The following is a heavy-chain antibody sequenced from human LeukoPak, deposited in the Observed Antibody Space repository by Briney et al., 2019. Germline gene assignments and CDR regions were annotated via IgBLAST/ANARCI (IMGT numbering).Heavy chain of an antibody. CDR2: IYYSGST. Sequence: PSETLSLTCTVSGGSTSSYYWSWIRQPPGKGLEWIGYIYYSGSTNYNPSLKSRVTISVDTSKNQFSLKLSSVTAADTAVYYCARSSGSYGIRNWFDPWGQGTLVTVSS. D-gene: IGHD1-26*01. CDR1: GGSTSSYY. CDR3: ARSSGSYGIRNWFDP. J-gene: IGHJ5*02. V-gene: IGHV4-59*01.